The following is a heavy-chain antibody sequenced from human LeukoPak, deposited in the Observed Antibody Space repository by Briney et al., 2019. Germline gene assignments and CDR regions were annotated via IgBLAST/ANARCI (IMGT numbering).Heavy chain of an antibody. CDR1: GFSFNKYW. Sequence: GGSLRLSCADSGFSFNKYWMSWVRQAPGKGLEWLANINQDGSQKYCVDSVKGRFTISRDNAKNSVYLQVNSLRAEDTAVYYCARGLATAAAYWGQGTLVTVSS. V-gene: IGHV3-7*01. J-gene: IGHJ4*02. CDR2: INQDGSQK. D-gene: IGHD6-13*01. CDR3: ARGLATAAAY.